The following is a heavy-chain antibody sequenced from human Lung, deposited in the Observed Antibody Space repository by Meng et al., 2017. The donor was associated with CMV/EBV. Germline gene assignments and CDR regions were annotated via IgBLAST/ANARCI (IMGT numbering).Heavy chain of an antibody. CDR2: INPKSGGT. CDR1: GYTFTDYR. Sequence: ASVXVSXKASGYTFTDYRMHWVRQAPGQGLEWMGWINPKSGGTNYAQTFQGRVTMTRDTSISTAYMELGSLRSDDTAVYYSARDFLGSCRSANCYTLTFDYWXQGTXVTVSS. D-gene: IGHD2-2*02. J-gene: IGHJ4*02. V-gene: IGHV1-2*02. CDR3: ARDFLGSCRSANCYTLTFDY.